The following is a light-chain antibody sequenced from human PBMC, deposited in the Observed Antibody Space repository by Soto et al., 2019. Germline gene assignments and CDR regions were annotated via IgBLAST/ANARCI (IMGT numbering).Light chain of an antibody. CDR2: AAS. J-gene: IGKJ1*01. CDR1: QGISSY. V-gene: IGKV1-8*01. Sequence: AIRMTQSPSSLSASTGDRVTISCRASQGISSYLAWYHKKPGKTPKLLIYAASTLASGVPSRFSGSGSGTDFNLTISCLQSEDFATYYCQQYYSYPRAFGQGTKVEIK. CDR3: QQYYSYPRA.